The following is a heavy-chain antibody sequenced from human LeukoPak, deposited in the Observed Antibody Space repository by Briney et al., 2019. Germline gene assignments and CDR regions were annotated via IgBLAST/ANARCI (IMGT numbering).Heavy chain of an antibody. V-gene: IGHV3-7*01. CDR2: MKGDGSDK. CDR1: GFSFSTYW. D-gene: IGHD5/OR15-5a*01. CDR3: ASYRVSHGMDV. Sequence: PGGSLRLSCAASGFSFSTYWMAWVRLAPGRGLEWVANMKGDGSDKYYLESVTGRFTISRDNAKNSLYLQMNSLGAEDTGVYYCASYRVSHGMDVWGQGTTVTVSS. J-gene: IGHJ6*02.